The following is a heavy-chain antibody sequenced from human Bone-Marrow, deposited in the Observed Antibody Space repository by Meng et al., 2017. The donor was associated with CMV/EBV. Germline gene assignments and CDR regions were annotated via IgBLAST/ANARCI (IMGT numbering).Heavy chain of an antibody. Sequence: GGSLRLSCAASGFTVSSNYMSWVRQAPGKGLEWVSVIYSGGSTYYADSVKGRFTISRDNSKNTLYLQMNSLRAEDTAVYYCARVPRIYSGGLDYWGQGTLVTVSS. CDR2: IYSGGST. V-gene: IGHV3-53*01. CDR3: ARVPRIYSGGLDY. J-gene: IGHJ4*02. CDR1: GFTVSSNY. D-gene: IGHD1-26*01.